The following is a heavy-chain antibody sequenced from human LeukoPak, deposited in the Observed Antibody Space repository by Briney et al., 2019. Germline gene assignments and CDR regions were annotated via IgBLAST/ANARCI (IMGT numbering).Heavy chain of an antibody. CDR3: AKEKHYDVLSGPRDRYYYYMDV. CDR2: ISHSGATT. J-gene: IGHJ6*03. CDR1: GFTFSNYA. D-gene: IGHD3-3*01. V-gene: IGHV3-23*01. Sequence: GGSLRLSCAASGFTFSNYAMSWVRQAPGKGLEWVSAISHSGATTYYADSVKGRFTISRDNSKNTLFLQMNSLRDEDTAVYYCAKEKHYDVLSGPRDRYYYYMDVWGNGTTVTISS.